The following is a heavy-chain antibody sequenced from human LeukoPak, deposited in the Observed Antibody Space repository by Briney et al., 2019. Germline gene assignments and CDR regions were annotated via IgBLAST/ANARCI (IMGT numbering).Heavy chain of an antibody. CDR3: ARGLDCSGGSCGHWFDP. CDR1: GGTSSSYA. V-gene: IGHV1-69*13. Sequence: ASVKVSCKASGGTSSSYAISWVRQAPGQGLEWMGGIIPIFGTANYAQKFQGRVTITADESTSTAYMELSSLRSEDTAVYYCARGLDCSGGSCGHWFDPWGQGTLVTVSS. J-gene: IGHJ5*02. D-gene: IGHD2-15*01. CDR2: IIPIFGTA.